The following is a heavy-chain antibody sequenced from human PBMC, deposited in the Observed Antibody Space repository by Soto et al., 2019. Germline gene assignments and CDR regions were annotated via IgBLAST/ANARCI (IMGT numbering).Heavy chain of an antibody. CDR2: IYWDDDK. D-gene: IGHD6-25*01. CDR1: GFSLTTNGMT. V-gene: IGHV2-5*02. J-gene: IGHJ3*02. Sequence: QITLKESGPTLVKPTQTLTLTCTFSGFSLTTNGMTVGWLRQPPGKALEWLALIYWDDDKRYSPSLKSRLTITKGTSINQVVLTLTNMDPVDTATYFCAHSIRSSGSWVDAFDIWGQGTMVTVSS. CDR3: AHSIRSSGSWVDAFDI.